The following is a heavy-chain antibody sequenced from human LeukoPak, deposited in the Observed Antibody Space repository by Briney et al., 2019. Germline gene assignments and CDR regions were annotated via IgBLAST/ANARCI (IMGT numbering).Heavy chain of an antibody. Sequence: GGSLRLSCAASGFTFSSYEMNWVRQAPGKGLEWVSSISSSSSYIYYADSVKGRFTISRDNAKNSLYLQMNSLRAEDTAVYYCARVDSGGYYYYYYYYMDVWGKGTTVTVSS. J-gene: IGHJ6*03. CDR1: GFTFSSYE. CDR2: ISSSSSYI. D-gene: IGHD3-22*01. V-gene: IGHV3-21*01. CDR3: ARVDSGGYYYYYYYYMDV.